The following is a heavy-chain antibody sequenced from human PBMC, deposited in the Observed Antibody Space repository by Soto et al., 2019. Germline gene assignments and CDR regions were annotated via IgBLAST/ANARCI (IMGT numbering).Heavy chain of an antibody. CDR2: IYYSGST. D-gene: IGHD3-10*01. Sequence: SETLSLTCTVSGGSISSSSYYWGWIRQPPGKGLEWIGSIYYSGSTYYNPSLKSRVTISVDTSKNQFSLKLSSVTAADTAVYYCARHKGGLWFGELRGWIDPWGQGTLVTVSS. J-gene: IGHJ5*02. CDR1: GGSISSSSYY. CDR3: ARHKGGLWFGELRGWIDP. V-gene: IGHV4-39*01.